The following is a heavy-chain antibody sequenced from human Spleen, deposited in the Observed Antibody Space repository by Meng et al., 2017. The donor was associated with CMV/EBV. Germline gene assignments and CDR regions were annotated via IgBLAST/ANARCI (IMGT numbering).Heavy chain of an antibody. D-gene: IGHD6-19*01. Sequence: GGSLRLSCAASGFTFSSYGMHWVRQAPGKGLEWVAFIRYDGSNKYYADSVKGRFTISRDNSKNTLYLQMNSLRAEDTAVYYCAKDKRKGGSGWRGHYYYYGMDVWGQGTTVTVSS. CDR2: IRYDGSNK. J-gene: IGHJ6*02. CDR3: AKDKRKGGSGWRGHYYYYGMDV. CDR1: GFTFSSYG. V-gene: IGHV3-30*02.